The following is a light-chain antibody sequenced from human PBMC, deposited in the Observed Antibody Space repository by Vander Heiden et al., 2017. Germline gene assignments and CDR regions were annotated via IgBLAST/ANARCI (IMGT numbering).Light chain of an antibody. CDR3: QVWDSSSDHRVV. Sequence: SYVLTQPPSVSVAPGQTARITCGGNNIGSKSVHWYQQKPGQAPVLVVYDESDRPSGIPERFSGSNSGNTATLTISRVEAGDEADYYCQVWDSSSDHRVVFGGGTKLTVL. CDR2: DES. CDR1: NIGSKS. V-gene: IGLV3-21*02. J-gene: IGLJ2*01.